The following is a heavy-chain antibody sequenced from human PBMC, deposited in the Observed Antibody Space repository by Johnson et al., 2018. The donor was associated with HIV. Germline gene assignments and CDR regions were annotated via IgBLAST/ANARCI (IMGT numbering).Heavy chain of an antibody. CDR3: AREEGTDILTRGDAFDI. CDR1: GFTFSDYY. D-gene: IGHD3-9*01. J-gene: IGHJ3*02. Sequence: QVQLVESGGGLVRPGGSLRLSCAASGFTFSDYYMTWIRQAPGKGLECVSYISSSGRTIYYADSVKGRFTISRDNAKKSLYLQMNSLRAEDTAVYYCAREEGTDILTRGDAFDIWGQGTMVTVSS. CDR2: ISSSGRTI. V-gene: IGHV3-11*04.